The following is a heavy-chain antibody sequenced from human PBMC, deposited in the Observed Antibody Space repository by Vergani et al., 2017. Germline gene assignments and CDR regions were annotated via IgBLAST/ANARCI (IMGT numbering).Heavy chain of an antibody. D-gene: IGHD2-2*01. V-gene: IGHV3-7*03. CDR3: ARRRGGEYCSSTSCYGGRYYYGMEV. Sequence: AASGFTFSSYWMSWVRQAPGKGLEWVANIKQDGSEKYYVDSVKGRFTISRDNAKNSLYLQMNSLRADDTAVYYCARRRGGEYCSSTSCYGGRYYYGMEVWGQGSTVTVSS. CDR2: IKQDGSEK. J-gene: IGHJ6*02. CDR1: GFTFSSYW.